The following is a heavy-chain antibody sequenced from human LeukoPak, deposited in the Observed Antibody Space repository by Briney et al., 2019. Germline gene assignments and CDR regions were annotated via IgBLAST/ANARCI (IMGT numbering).Heavy chain of an antibody. D-gene: IGHD1-26*01. Sequence: GGSLRLSCAASGFTFSRYDMHWVCQPTGKGLEWVSIIGTAGDTYYPGSVKGRFTISRENAKNSLYLQMNSLRAGDTAVYYCARGQPGWGLDYWGQGTLVTVSS. CDR2: IGTAGDT. CDR3: ARGQPGWGLDY. CDR1: GFTFSRYD. V-gene: IGHV3-13*04. J-gene: IGHJ4*02.